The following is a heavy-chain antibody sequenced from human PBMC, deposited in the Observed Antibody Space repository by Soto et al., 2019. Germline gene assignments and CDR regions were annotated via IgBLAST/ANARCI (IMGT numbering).Heavy chain of an antibody. CDR3: AREEPGGGMDV. CDR2: ISVDGSYK. J-gene: IGHJ6*04. V-gene: IGHV3-30*04. D-gene: IGHD1-26*01. CDR1: AFTLISYC. Sequence: SMRLPCTVAAFTLISYCVRRIRQAPGKGLEWVAVISVDGSYKYYADSVKGRFTVSRDNSKNTVYLQMNSLRAEDFAVHYWAREEPGGGMDVWGTGTTVTLS.